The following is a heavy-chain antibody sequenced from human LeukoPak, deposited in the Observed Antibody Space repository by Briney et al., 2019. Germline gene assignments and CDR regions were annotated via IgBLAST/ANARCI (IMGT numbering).Heavy chain of an antibody. CDR2: ISGSGGST. D-gene: IGHD3-3*01. CDR3: AILSIYDFWSGYWDDY. CDR1: GFTFDDYA. J-gene: IGHJ4*02. Sequence: PGGSLRLSCAASGFTFDDYAMHWVRQAPGKGLEWVSAISGSGGSTYYADSVKGRFTISRDNSKNTLYLQMNSLRAEDTAVYYCAILSIYDFWSGYWDDYWGQGTLVTVSS. V-gene: IGHV3-23*01.